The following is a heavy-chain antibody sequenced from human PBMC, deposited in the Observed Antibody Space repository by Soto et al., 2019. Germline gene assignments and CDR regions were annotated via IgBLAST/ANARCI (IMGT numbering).Heavy chain of an antibody. CDR3: TKGRFLEWFLSGGGEEC. CDR1: GFTFRNYA. J-gene: IGHJ4*02. Sequence: QLLESGGGLVQPGGSLRLSCAASGFTFRNYAMSWVRQAPGKGLEWVSAINGGGVSTYYADSVKGRLTTSRDQSSKTIYLQMNSLRLEDRAVYYCTKGRFLEWFLSGGGEECWGRGTLVTVSS. CDR2: INGGGVST. D-gene: IGHD3-3*01. V-gene: IGHV3-23*01.